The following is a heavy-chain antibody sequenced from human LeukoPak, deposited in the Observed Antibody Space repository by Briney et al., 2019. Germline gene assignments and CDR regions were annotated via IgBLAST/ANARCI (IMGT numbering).Heavy chain of an antibody. CDR2: IYNSGGST. CDR1: GGSISRYY. Sequence: PSETLSLTCTVSGGSISRYYWNWIRQPPGKGLEWIGYIYNSGGSTNYSPSLNSRVTISVDTSNNQFSLKLSSVTAADTAVYYCARSRGYSISWAECDLWGRGTLVTVSS. CDR3: ARSRGYSISWAECDL. V-gene: IGHV4-59*01. J-gene: IGHJ2*01. D-gene: IGHD6-13*01.